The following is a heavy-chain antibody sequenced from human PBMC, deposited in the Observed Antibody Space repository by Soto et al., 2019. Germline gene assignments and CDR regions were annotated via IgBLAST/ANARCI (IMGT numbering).Heavy chain of an antibody. V-gene: IGHV4-39*01. CDR3: ARHGPLSNNWNQLDY. CDR2: IYYSGST. Sequence: QLQLQESGPGLVKPSETLSLTCTVSGGSISSSSYYWGWIRQPPGKGLEWIGNIYYSGSTYYNPSLKGRVTISIDTSKNHFSLKLSSVTAADTAVYYCARHGPLSNNWNQLDYWGQGNLVTVSS. D-gene: IGHD1-1*01. CDR1: GGSISSSSYY. J-gene: IGHJ4*02.